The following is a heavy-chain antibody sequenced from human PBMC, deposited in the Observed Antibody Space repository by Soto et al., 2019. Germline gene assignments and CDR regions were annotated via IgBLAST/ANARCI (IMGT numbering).Heavy chain of an antibody. CDR2: INHSGRV. CDR3: STRAYDTNGYYRFDP. CDR1: GGSFSGHS. V-gene: IGHV4-34*01. Sequence: SETLSLISAVYGGSFSGHSWTRIRQSPGKGLEWIGDINHSGRVNYSPSLKSQVTISLDTSKNHFSLTLSAVTAADTAMYYCSTRAYDTNGYYRFDPWGQGTLATVSS. J-gene: IGHJ5*01. D-gene: IGHD3-22*01.